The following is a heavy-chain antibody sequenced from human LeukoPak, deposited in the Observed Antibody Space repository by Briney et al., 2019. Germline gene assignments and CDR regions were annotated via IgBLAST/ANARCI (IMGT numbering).Heavy chain of an antibody. CDR1: GYRFNTHW. J-gene: IGHJ4*02. Sequence: GESLKISCKGSGYRFNTHWIGWVRQMPGKGLEWMGSVYVDDSDTKYSPSFQGQVTISAAKSISTAYLQWNGLKASDTAMYYCATFFESRSYHKADAPFFDFWGQGTLVTVSS. CDR3: ATFFESRSYHKADAPFFDF. CDR2: VYVDDSDT. V-gene: IGHV5-51*01. D-gene: IGHD3-10*01.